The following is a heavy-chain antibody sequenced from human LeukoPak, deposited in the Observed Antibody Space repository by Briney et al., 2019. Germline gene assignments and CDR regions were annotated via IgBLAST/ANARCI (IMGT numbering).Heavy chain of an antibody. V-gene: IGHV3-20*04. CDR1: GFTFDDYG. Sequence: GGPLRLSCAASGFTFDDYGMRWVGQPPPKGLDGVSGVNLNCGSTVYADSPEDRFTISRANDKNSMYLQMNSLRAEDTALYYCATGDGNCGGSSCFSEWGQGTLVTVSS. J-gene: IGHJ4*02. CDR2: VNLNCGST. CDR3: ATGDGNCGGSSCFSE. D-gene: IGHD2-15*01.